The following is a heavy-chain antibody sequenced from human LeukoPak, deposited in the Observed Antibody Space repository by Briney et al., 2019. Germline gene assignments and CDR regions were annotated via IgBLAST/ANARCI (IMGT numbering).Heavy chain of an antibody. CDR2: SNAGNGNT. V-gene: IGHV1-3*01. CDR1: GYTFTSYA. Sequence: ASVKVSCKASGYTFTSYAVHWVRQAPGQRLEWMGWSNAGNGNTKYSQKFQGRVTMTRDMSTGTVYMELSSLRSEDTAVYYCARGAYTGICVYWGQGTLVTVSS. D-gene: IGHD2-8*02. J-gene: IGHJ4*02. CDR3: ARGAYTGICVY.